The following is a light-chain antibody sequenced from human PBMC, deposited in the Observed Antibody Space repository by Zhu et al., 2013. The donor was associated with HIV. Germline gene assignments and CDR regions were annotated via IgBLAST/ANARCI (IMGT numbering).Light chain of an antibody. V-gene: IGLV3-1*01. Sequence: SHELTQPPSVSVSPGQTASITCSGDKLGDRYACWYQQKPGQSPVLIIYQHSKRPSGIPERFSGSNSGNTATLTISGTQAMDEADYYCQAWDSSTAVFGGGTKLTVL. CDR1: KLGDRY. CDR3: QAWDSSTAV. J-gene: IGLJ2*01. CDR2: QHS.